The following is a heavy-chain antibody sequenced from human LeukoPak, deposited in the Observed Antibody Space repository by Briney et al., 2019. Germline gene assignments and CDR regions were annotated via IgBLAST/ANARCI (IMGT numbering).Heavy chain of an antibody. Sequence: PSETLSLTCSVSGESIKSTSNYWAWVRQPPGKGLEWIGHIYYSTNTYYNSSLKSRVTISDDTSKNQVSLSLRSATAADTALYFCVRRVAGTFHFAKWGEGSLVSVSS. CDR1: GESIKSTSNY. V-gene: IGHV4-39*01. J-gene: IGHJ4*02. CDR3: VRRVAGTFHFAK. D-gene: IGHD6-19*01. CDR2: IYYSTNT.